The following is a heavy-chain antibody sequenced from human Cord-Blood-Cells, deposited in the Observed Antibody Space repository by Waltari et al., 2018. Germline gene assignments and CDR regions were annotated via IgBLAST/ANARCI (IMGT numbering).Heavy chain of an antibody. D-gene: IGHD3-3*01. V-gene: IGHV1-69*09. J-gene: IGHJ4*02. CDR1: GGTFSSFA. Sequence: VQLVQSGAAVQKPRSSVEVPCKAAGGTFSSFAISSWPLAAEQGLEWMGRIIPILGIANYAQKFQGRVTITADKSTSTAYMELSSLRSEDTAVYYCARAGSIFGVVIIPTPFDYWGQGTLVTVSS. CDR2: IIPILGIA. CDR3: ARAGSIFGVVIIPTPFDY.